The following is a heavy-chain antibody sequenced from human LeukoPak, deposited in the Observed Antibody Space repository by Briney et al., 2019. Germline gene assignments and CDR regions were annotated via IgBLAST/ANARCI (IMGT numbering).Heavy chain of an antibody. CDR2: ISWNSGSI. D-gene: IGHD6-13*01. J-gene: IGHJ4*02. Sequence: PGRSLRLSCAASGFTFDDYAMHWVRQAPGKGLEWVSGISWNSGSIGYADSVKGRFTISRDNAKNSLYLQMNSLRAEDMVLYYCAKGSSSWYIGRFDYWGQGTLVTVSS. CDR3: AKGSSSWYIGRFDY. V-gene: IGHV3-9*03. CDR1: GFTFDDYA.